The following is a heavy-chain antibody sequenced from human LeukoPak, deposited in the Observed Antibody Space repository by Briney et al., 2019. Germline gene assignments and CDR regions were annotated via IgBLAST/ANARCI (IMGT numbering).Heavy chain of an antibody. J-gene: IGHJ4*02. D-gene: IGHD5-12*01. CDR3: ASDRPPIN. CDR2: INPNTGDT. V-gene: IGHV1-2*02. Sequence: VASVKVSCKASGYRFIAYYMHWVRQAPGQGLEWLGWINPNTGDTNYAQSCQGRITMTRDTSISTAYMELSRLDYDDTAVYYCASDRPPINWGQGTLVTVSS. CDR1: GYRFIAYY.